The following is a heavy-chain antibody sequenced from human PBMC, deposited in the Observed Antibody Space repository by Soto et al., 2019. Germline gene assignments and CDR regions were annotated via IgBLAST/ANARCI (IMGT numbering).Heavy chain of an antibody. V-gene: IGHV1-69*12. J-gene: IGHJ4*02. CDR3: ARGDFYYDSSGYYGGFVY. Sequence: QVQLVQSGAEVKKPGSSVKVSCKASGGTFSSYAISWVRQAPGQGLEWMGGTIPIFGTANYAQKFQGRVTITADESTSTAYMEVSSLRSEDTAVYYCARGDFYYDSSGYYGGFVYWGQGTLVTVSS. CDR2: TIPIFGTA. CDR1: GGTFSSYA. D-gene: IGHD3-22*01.